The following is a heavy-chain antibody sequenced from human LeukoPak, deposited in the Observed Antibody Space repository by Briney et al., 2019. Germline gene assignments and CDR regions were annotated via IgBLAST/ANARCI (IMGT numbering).Heavy chain of an antibody. CDR3: ARETGIIGRDSRVDY. Sequence: PGGSLRLSCAASGFTFSRHGIHWVRQAPGKGLEWVAIIRCDGSEKYYADSVEGRFTISKDNSRDTLYLEMDSLRVDDTAVYYCARETGIIGRDSRVDYWGPGDLVTVSS. V-gene: IGHV3-33*01. D-gene: IGHD1-14*01. J-gene: IGHJ4*02. CDR1: GFTFSRHG. CDR2: IRCDGSEK.